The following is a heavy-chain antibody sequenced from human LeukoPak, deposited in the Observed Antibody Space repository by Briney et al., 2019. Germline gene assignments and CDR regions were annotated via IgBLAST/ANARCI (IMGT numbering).Heavy chain of an antibody. D-gene: IGHD6-19*01. J-gene: IGHJ4*02. Sequence: PSETLSLTCAVSGGSISSGGYSWSWIRQPPGKGLEWIGYIYHSGSTYYNPSLKSRVTISVDRSKNQFSLKLSSVTAADTAVYYCARGGPSGYVDYWGQGTLVTVSS. CDR1: GGSISSGGYS. CDR2: IYHSGST. V-gene: IGHV4-30-2*01. CDR3: ARGGPSGYVDY.